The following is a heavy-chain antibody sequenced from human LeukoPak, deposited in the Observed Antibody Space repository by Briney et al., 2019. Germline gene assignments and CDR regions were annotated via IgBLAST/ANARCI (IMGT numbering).Heavy chain of an antibody. J-gene: IGHJ4*02. V-gene: IGHV3-23*01. D-gene: IGHD5-12*01. CDR1: GFTFSSYA. Sequence: GGSLRLSCAVSGFTFSSYAMTWVRQAPGKGLEWVSGISASGGSTYNAESVKGRFTISRDNSKNTLYLQMNSLRAEDTAAYFCAKCTRYSGYDSDFDYWGQGTLVTVSS. CDR2: ISASGGST. CDR3: AKCTRYSGYDSDFDY.